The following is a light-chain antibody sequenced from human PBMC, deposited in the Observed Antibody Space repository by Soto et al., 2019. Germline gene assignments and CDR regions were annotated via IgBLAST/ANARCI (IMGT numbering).Light chain of an antibody. Sequence: EIVLTQSPGTLSLSPGERATLSCRASQSVTSGYLAWDQQQPNQAPRLLIYGASYRATDIPDRFSGGGSGTDFTLNISRLEPEDFAVDYCQHYSSAPPAITFGQGTRLEIK. CDR3: QHYSSAPPAIT. CDR1: QSVTSGY. V-gene: IGKV3-20*01. J-gene: IGKJ5*01. CDR2: GAS.